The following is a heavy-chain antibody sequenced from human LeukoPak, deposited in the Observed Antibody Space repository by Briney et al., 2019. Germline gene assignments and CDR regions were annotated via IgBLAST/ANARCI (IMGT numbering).Heavy chain of an antibody. J-gene: IGHJ5*02. Sequence: ASVKVSCKASGYTFTGYYMHWVRQAPGQGLEWMGWINPNSGGTNYAQKFQGRVTMTRDTSISTAYMELSRLRSDDTAVYYCARGPPVVAGPLNWFDPWGQGTLVTVSS. D-gene: IGHD2-15*01. CDR2: INPNSGGT. V-gene: IGHV1-2*02. CDR3: ARGPPVVAGPLNWFDP. CDR1: GYTFTGYY.